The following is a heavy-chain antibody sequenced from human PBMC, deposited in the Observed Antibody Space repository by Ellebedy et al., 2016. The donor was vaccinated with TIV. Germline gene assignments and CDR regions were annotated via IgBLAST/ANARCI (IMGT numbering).Heavy chain of an antibody. D-gene: IGHD3-22*01. CDR2: MNPDTGDT. J-gene: IGHJ4*02. CDR1: VYTLTDYD. Sequence: ASVKVSXKASVYTLTDYDINWVRQATGQGLEWMGWMNPDTGDTGYLEKFQGRITMTRNTSLNTAYMELSSLRSEDTAVYYCARARRSSGYNRPLGYWGQGTLVTVSS. V-gene: IGHV1-8*01. CDR3: ARARRSSGYNRPLGY.